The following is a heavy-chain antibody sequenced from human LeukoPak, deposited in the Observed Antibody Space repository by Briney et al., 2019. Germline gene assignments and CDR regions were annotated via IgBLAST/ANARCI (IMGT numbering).Heavy chain of an antibody. D-gene: IGHD5-18*01. CDR1: GLSVSSNY. CDR2: IKSKTDGGTA. V-gene: IGHV3-15*01. J-gene: IGHJ4*02. CDR3: TTKRGYSYGVDY. Sequence: GGSLRLSCAASGLSVSSNYMTWVRQAPGKGLEWVGRIKSKTDGGTADYAAPVKGRFIISRDDSKNTLYLQMHTLKTEDTAVYYCTTKRGYSYGVDYWGQGTLVTVSS.